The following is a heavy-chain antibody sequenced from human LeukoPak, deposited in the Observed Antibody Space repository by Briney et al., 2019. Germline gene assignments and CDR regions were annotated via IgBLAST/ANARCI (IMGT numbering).Heavy chain of an antibody. J-gene: IGHJ4*02. V-gene: IGHV3-30-3*01. Sequence: SGGSLRLSCAASGFTFSSYAMHWVRQAPGKGLEWVAVISYDGSNKYYADSVKGRFTISRDNSKNTLYLQMNSLRAEDTAVYYCAKDIGKLGIHDYWGQETLVTVSS. CDR1: GFTFSSYA. CDR3: AKDIGKLGIHDY. D-gene: IGHD7-27*01. CDR2: ISYDGSNK.